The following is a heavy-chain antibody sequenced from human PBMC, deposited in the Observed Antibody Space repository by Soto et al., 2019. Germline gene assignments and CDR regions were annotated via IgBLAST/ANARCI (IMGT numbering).Heavy chain of an antibody. CDR3: AKGPRDIAAAGYFDP. CDR2: ISGSGGST. Sequence: AGGSLRLSCAASGFTFSSYAMSLVRQAPGKGLEWVSAISGSGGSTYYADSVKGRFTISRDNSKNTLYLQMNSLRAEDTAVYYCAKGPRDIAAAGYFDPWGQGTLVTVSS. D-gene: IGHD6-13*01. CDR1: GFTFSSYA. J-gene: IGHJ4*02. V-gene: IGHV3-23*01.